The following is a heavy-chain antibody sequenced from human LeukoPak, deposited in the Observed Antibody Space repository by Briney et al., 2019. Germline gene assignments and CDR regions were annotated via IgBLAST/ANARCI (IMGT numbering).Heavy chain of an antibody. CDR3: ARDSGLGSGWPSDWYFDL. J-gene: IGHJ2*01. Sequence: SETLSLTCTVSGGSISTYYWSWIRQPPGKGLEWIAYIYYSGSTNYNPSLKSRVTISVDTSKNQFSLKLSSVTAADTAVYYCARDSGLGSGWPSDWYFDLWGRGTLVTVSS. D-gene: IGHD6-19*01. V-gene: IGHV4-59*13. CDR1: GGSISTYY. CDR2: IYYSGST.